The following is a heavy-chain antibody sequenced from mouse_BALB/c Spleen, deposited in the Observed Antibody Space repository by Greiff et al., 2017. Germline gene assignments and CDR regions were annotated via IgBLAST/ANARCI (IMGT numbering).Heavy chain of an antibody. CDR2: ILPGSGST. Sequence: VQLQQSGAELMKPGASVKISCKATGYTFSSYWIEWVKQRPGHGLEWIGEILPGSGSTNYNEKFKGKATFTADTSSNTAYMQLSSLTSEDSAVYYSASDDDYPWFAYWGQGTLVTVSA. J-gene: IGHJ3*01. CDR3: ASDDDYPWFAY. D-gene: IGHD2-4*01. V-gene: IGHV1-9*01. CDR1: GYTFSSYW.